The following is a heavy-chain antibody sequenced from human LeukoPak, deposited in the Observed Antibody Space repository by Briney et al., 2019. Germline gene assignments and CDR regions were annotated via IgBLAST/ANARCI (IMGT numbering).Heavy chain of an antibody. D-gene: IGHD5-18*01. CDR3: AKDRGYSYGFFDY. CDR1: GFTFSSYG. J-gene: IGHJ4*02. Sequence: GGSLRLSCAASGFTFSSYGMHWVRQAPGKGLDWVAVIWYDGSNKCYADSVKGRFTISRDNSKNTLYLQMNSLRAEDTAVYYCAKDRGYSYGFFDYWGQGTLVTVSS. V-gene: IGHV3-33*06. CDR2: IWYDGSNK.